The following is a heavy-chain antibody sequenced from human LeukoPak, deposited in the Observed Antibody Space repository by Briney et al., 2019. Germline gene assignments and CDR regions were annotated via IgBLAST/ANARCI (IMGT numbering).Heavy chain of an antibody. CDR3: AAASGNY. V-gene: IGHV3-30*03. CDR1: GFTFSSYG. J-gene: IGHJ4*02. CDR2: ISYDGSNK. D-gene: IGHD3-10*01. Sequence: GGSLRLSCAASGFTFSSYGMHWVRQAPGKGLEWVAVISYDGSNKYCADSVKGRFTISRDNSKNTLYLQMNSLRAEDTAMYYCAAASGNYWGQGTLVTVSS.